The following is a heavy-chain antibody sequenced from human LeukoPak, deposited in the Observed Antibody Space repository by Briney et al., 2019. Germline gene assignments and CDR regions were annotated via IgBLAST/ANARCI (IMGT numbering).Heavy chain of an antibody. J-gene: IGHJ4*02. CDR2: INPNSGGT. D-gene: IGHD6-19*01. V-gene: IGHV1-2*02. CDR3: ARGSSSVAAPGGY. CDR1: GYTFTGYY. Sequence: ASVKVSCKASGYTFTGYYMRWVRQAPGQGLEWMGWINPNSGGTNYAQKFQGRVTMTRDTSISTAYMELSRLRSDDTAVYYCARGSSSVAAPGGYWGQGTLVTVSS.